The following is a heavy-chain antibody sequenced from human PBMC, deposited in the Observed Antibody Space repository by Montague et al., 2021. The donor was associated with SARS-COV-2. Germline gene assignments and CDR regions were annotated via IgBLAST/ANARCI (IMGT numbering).Heavy chain of an antibody. CDR1: VGSFSGYY. CDR3: ARADYGGNRYWYFDL. Sequence: SETLSLTCAVYVGSFSGYYWSWIRQSPGKGLEWIGEINHTRSTKYNPSLKSRVTISVDTSKNQFSLKLSSVSAADTAVYYCARADYGGNRYWYFDLWGRGTLVTVSS. J-gene: IGHJ2*01. V-gene: IGHV4-34*01. CDR2: INHTRST. D-gene: IGHD4-23*01.